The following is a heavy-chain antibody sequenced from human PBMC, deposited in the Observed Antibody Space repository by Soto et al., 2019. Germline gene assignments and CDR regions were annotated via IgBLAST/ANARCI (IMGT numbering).Heavy chain of an antibody. CDR2: INHSGST. D-gene: IGHD2-2*01. Sequence: QVQLQQWGAGLLKPSETLSLTCAVYGGSFSGYYWSWIRQPPGKGLGWIGEINHSGSTNYNPSLKIRVTLAVDTSKNQFSRKLGSVTAADTAVYYCARGPLVVPAHVNWFDPWGQGTLVTVSS. V-gene: IGHV4-34*01. J-gene: IGHJ5*02. CDR1: GGSFSGYY. CDR3: ARGPLVVPAHVNWFDP.